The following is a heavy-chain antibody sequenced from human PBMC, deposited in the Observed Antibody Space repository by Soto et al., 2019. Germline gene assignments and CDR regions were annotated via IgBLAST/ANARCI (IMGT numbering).Heavy chain of an antibody. CDR2: ISYDGSDK. Sequence: GGSLRLSCAASGFTFSSYDMHWVRQAPGKGLEWVAVISYDGSDKYYADSVKGRFTISRDTSKNTLYLQMNSLRAEDTAVYYCAKSVAAALYGMDVWGHGTTVTVSS. V-gene: IGHV3-30*18. CDR1: GFTFSSYD. J-gene: IGHJ6*02. D-gene: IGHD6-13*01. CDR3: AKSVAAALYGMDV.